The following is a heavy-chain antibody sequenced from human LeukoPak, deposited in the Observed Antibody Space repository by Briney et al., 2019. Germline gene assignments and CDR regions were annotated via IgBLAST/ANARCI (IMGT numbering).Heavy chain of an antibody. CDR2: IKQDGSEK. J-gene: IGHJ4*02. CDR3: ARGNGDYVVDYFDY. CDR1: GFTFSSYW. D-gene: IGHD4-17*01. V-gene: IGHV3-7*03. Sequence: GGSLRLSCAASGFTFSSYWMSWVRQAPGKGLEWVANIKQDGSEKYYVDSVKCRFTISRDNAKNSLYLQMNSLRAEDTAVYYCARGNGDYVVDYFDYWGQGTLVTVSS.